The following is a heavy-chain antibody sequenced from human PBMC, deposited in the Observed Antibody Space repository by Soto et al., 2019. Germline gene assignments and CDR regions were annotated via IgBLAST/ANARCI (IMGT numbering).Heavy chain of an antibody. CDR2: ISAYNGNT. CDR1: GYTFTSYG. V-gene: IGHV1-18*04. CDR3: ARDPLGNVLYDFWSGYPELDY. Sequence: QVQLVQSGAEVKKPGASVKVSCKASGYTFTSYGISWVRQAPGQGLEWMGWISAYNGNTNYAQKRQGRVTMTTDTSTSTAYMELRSLRSDDTAVYYCARDPLGNVLYDFWSGYPELDYWGQGTLVTVSS. J-gene: IGHJ4*02. D-gene: IGHD3-3*01.